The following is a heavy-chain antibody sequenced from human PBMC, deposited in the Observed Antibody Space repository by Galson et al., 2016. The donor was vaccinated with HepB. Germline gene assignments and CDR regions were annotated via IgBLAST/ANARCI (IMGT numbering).Heavy chain of an antibody. J-gene: IGHJ4*02. CDR1: GYSIISGYY. D-gene: IGHD3-3*01. V-gene: IGHV4-38-2*01. Sequence: SETLSLTCAVSGYSIISGYYWGWIRQSPGQGLEWIGSIYHVGTTHYKTSLESRMTISLDTSKNQFSLKLSSVTAADTAVYYCARGGDSNYDFWNGYYFDHWGQGILVTVSS. CDR3: ARGGDSNYDFWNGYYFDH. CDR2: IYHVGTT.